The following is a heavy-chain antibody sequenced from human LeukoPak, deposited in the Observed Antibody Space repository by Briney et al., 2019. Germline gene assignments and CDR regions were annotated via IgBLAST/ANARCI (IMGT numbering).Heavy chain of an antibody. V-gene: IGHV4-31*03. Sequence: SQTLSLTRTVSGGFISSGGYYWSWIRQHPGKGLEWIGYIYYSGSTYYNPSLKSRVTISVDTSKNQFSLKLSSVTAADTAVYYCARSSLLWFGELSEPFDYWGQGTLVTVSS. D-gene: IGHD3-10*01. CDR1: GGFISSGGYY. CDR2: IYYSGST. J-gene: IGHJ4*02. CDR3: ARSSLLWFGELSEPFDY.